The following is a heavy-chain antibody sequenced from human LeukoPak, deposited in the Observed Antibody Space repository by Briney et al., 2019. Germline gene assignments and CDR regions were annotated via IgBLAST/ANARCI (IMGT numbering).Heavy chain of an antibody. D-gene: IGHD6-19*01. V-gene: IGHV1-2*02. J-gene: IGHJ4*02. Sequence: ASVKVSCKASGYTFTGYYMHWARQAPGQGLKWMGWINPNSGGTNYAQKFQGRVTMTRDTSISTVYMELSRLTSDDTAVYYCARDRGSGAYSNYWGQGTLVTVSS. CDR2: INPNSGGT. CDR3: ARDRGSGAYSNY. CDR1: GYTFTGYY.